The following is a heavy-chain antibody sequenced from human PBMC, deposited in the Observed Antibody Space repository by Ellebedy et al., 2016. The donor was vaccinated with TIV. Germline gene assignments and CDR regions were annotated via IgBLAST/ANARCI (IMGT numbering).Heavy chain of an antibody. J-gene: IGHJ6*03. D-gene: IGHD4-17*01. Sequence: MPSETLSLTCAVYGGSFTDFSWSWIRQPPGLGLEWIGEINVSVGRRYNPSLRSRATISADHSKNQISLKLTSVTAADTAVYFCARGTEAQSRDGDWSGGRRLYFSYYYMDVWGKGTTVSVSS. V-gene: IGHV4-34*01. CDR3: ARGTEAQSRDGDWSGGRRLYFSYYYMDV. CDR2: INVSVGR. CDR1: GGSFTDFS.